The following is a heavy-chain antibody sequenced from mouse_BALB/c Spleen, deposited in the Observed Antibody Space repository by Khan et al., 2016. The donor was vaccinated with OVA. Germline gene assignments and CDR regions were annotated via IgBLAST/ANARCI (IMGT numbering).Heavy chain of an antibody. Sequence: EVMLVESGGGLVQPGGSLKLSCAASGFTFSSYGMSWVRQTPDKRLELVATINSNGGSTYHPDSVKGRFTISRDNAKNTLYLQMSSLKSEDTAMYYCARMARTINWGQGTTLTVSS. J-gene: IGHJ2*01. CDR3: ARMARTIN. CDR1: GFTFSSYG. CDR2: INSNGGST. V-gene: IGHV5-6-3*01.